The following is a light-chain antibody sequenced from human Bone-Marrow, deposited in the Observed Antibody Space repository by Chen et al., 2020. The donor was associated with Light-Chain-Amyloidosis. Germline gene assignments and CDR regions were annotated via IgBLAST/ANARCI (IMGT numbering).Light chain of an antibody. Sequence: EILLPQPPAPRSFSPGEGANLSCRASQTISSKYLTWYQQKLGQAPRLLIYGSSSMATGIPDRFTGSESGTDFTLTINRLEPEDFAMYYCQQYGTSPLTFGGGTKVEIK. CDR2: GSS. V-gene: IGKV3-20*01. J-gene: IGKJ4*01. CDR1: QTISSKY. CDR3: QQYGTSPLT.